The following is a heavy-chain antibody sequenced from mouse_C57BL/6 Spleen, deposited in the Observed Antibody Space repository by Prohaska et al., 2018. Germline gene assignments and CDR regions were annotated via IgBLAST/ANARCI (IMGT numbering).Heavy chain of an antibody. J-gene: IGHJ3*01. D-gene: IGHD1-1*01. CDR2: INPGSGGT. Sequence: QVQLQQSGSELVRPVTSVQVSCKASGYAFTNYLIEWVKQRPGQGLEWIGVINPGSGGTNYNEKFKGKATLTADKSSSTAYRQLSSLTSEDSAVYFCARNGGYGSSFSAWFAYWGQGTLVTVAA. V-gene: IGHV1-54*01. CDR3: ARNGGYGSSFSAWFAY. CDR1: GYAFTNYL.